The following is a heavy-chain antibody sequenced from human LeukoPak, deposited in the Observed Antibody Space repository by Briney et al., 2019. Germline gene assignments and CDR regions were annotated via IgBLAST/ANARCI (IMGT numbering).Heavy chain of an antibody. CDR2: IFYSGST. D-gene: IGHD6-13*01. Sequence: SETLSLTCTVYPDSISTSSYYWGWIRQPPGKGLEWIGIIFYSGSTSYNPSLKSRVTMSVDTSKNQFSLKLSSVTAADTAVYYCARVSGRYSSSWYRVDYWGQGTLVTVSS. CDR3: ARVSGRYSSSWYRVDY. CDR1: PDSISTSSYY. V-gene: IGHV4-39*07. J-gene: IGHJ4*02.